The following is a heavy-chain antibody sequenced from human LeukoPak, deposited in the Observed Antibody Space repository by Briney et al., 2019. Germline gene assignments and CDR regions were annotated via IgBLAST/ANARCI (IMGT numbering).Heavy chain of an antibody. CDR1: GGSISSSSYY. CDR3: ASVRRGFGESSKYYAYYYMGV. Sequence: SETLSLTCTVSGGSISSSSYYWGWIRQPPGKGLERIGNIYYSGSTYYNPSLKSRVTISLNTSKNQFSLELISVTAADTAVYYCASVRRGFGESSKYYAYYYMGVWGKGTTVTISS. V-gene: IGHV4-39*01. CDR2: IYYSGST. J-gene: IGHJ6*03. D-gene: IGHD3-10*01.